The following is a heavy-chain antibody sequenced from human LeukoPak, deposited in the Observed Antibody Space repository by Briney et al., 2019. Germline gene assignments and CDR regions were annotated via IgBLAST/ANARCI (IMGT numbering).Heavy chain of an antibody. J-gene: IGHJ2*01. CDR1: GFAFSSYW. D-gene: IGHD1-26*01. CDR3: ARAPARSGSYTRSWYFDL. V-gene: IGHV3-74*01. CDR2: INSDGSST. Sequence: PGGSLRLSCAASGFAFSSYWMHWVRQAPGKGLAWVSRINSDGSSTSYADSVKGRFTISRDNAKNTLYLQMNSLRAEDTAVYYCARAPARSGSYTRSWYFDLWGRGTLVTVSS.